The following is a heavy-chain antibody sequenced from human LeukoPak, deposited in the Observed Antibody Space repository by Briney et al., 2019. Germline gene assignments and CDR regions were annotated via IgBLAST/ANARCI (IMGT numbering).Heavy chain of an antibody. CDR2: VKEDGTTK. CDR1: GFSFTNYW. J-gene: IGHJ4*02. Sequence: GGSLRLSCAASGFSFTNYWMSWVRQAPGRGLEWVANVKEDGTTKQYVDSVKGRFTITRDNAKNSLYLQMDSLRAEDTAVYYCVSQEVVPHWGQGTLVSVSS. V-gene: IGHV3-7*01. D-gene: IGHD2-15*01. CDR3: VSQEVVPH.